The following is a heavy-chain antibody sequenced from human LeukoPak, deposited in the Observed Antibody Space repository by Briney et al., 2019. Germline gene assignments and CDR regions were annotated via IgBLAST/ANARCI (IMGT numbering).Heavy chain of an antibody. D-gene: IGHD6-6*01. V-gene: IGHV4-34*01. CDR2: INHSGST. Sequence: SSETLSLTCAVYGGSFSGYYWSWIRQPPGKGLEWIGEINHSGSTNYNPSLKSRVTLSVYSSKNQFSLKLSSVTAADTAVYYCARERIAARPFDYWGQGTLVTVSS. J-gene: IGHJ4*02. CDR3: ARERIAARPFDY. CDR1: GGSFSGYY.